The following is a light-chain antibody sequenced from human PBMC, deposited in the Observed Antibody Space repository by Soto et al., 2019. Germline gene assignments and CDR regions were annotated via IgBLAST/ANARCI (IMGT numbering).Light chain of an antibody. Sequence: IVMTQSPATLSVSPGEGATLSCRASQNLSGTLAWYQQKPGQAPRLLIYGASTRATGIPGRFSGSGSGTEFTLTISRLQSEDFAIYYCQQYNNWPPEYTFGQGTTLEIK. J-gene: IGKJ2*01. V-gene: IGKV3-15*01. CDR1: QNLSGT. CDR3: QQYNNWPPEYT. CDR2: GAS.